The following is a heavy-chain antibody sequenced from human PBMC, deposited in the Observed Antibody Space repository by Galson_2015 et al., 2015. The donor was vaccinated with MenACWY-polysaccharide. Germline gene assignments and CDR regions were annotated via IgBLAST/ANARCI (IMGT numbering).Heavy chain of an antibody. CDR2: IGGASDT. J-gene: IGHJ6*02. CDR1: GFTFRSSD. V-gene: IGHV3-13*01. D-gene: IGHD3-3*01. Sequence: SLRLSCAASGFTFRSSDIQWVRQATGKGLQGVSPIGGASDTYYPGSVKGRFTISSQNAKNSLYVQMNSLRAGDTAVYHCAGILFGVVIIRDRSKRPALYASSSTPNYCYHGVDVWGQGTTVTVS. CDR3: AGILFGVVIIRDRSKRPALYASSSTPNYCYHGVDV.